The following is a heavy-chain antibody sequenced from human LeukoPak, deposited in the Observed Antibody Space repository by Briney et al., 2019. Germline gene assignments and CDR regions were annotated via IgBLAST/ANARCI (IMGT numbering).Heavy chain of an antibody. CDR3: AREGGSGYSDY. V-gene: IGHV4-34*01. CDR2: INHSGST. Sequence: SETLSLTCAVYGGSFSGYYWSWIRQPPGKGLEWIGEINHSGSTNYNPSLKSRVTISVDTSKNQFSLKLSSVTAADTAVYYCAREGGSGYSDYWGQGTLVTVSS. D-gene: IGHD3-3*01. CDR1: GGSFSGYY. J-gene: IGHJ4*02.